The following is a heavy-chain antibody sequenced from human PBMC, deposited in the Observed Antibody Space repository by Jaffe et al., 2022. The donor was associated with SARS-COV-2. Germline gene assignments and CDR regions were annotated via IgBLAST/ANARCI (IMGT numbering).Heavy chain of an antibody. CDR3: ATQGGYSGYDYGCYFDY. Sequence: EVQLLESGGGLVQPGGSLRLSCAASGFTFTSFAMSWVRQAPGKGLEWVSAISGSGGSTYYADSVKGRFTISRDNSKNTVSLQMNSLRAEDTALYYCATQGGYSGYDYGCYFDYWGLGTLVTVSS. CDR1: GFTFTSFA. D-gene: IGHD5-12*01. V-gene: IGHV3-23*01. CDR2: ISGSGGST. J-gene: IGHJ4*02.